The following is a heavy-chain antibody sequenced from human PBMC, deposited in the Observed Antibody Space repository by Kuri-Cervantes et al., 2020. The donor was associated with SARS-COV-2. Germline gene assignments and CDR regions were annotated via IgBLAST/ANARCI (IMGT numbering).Heavy chain of an antibody. Sequence: GESLKISCAASGFAFRGNAMSWVRQAPGKGLEWVSSISSSSSYIYYADSVKGRFTISRDNAKNSLYLQMNSLRAEDTAVYYCARGRDFWSGYQDSYYYYYYMDVWGKGTTVTVSS. CDR1: GFAFRGNA. V-gene: IGHV3-21*01. CDR3: ARGRDFWSGYQDSYYYYYYMDV. CDR2: ISSSSSYI. D-gene: IGHD3-3*01. J-gene: IGHJ6*03.